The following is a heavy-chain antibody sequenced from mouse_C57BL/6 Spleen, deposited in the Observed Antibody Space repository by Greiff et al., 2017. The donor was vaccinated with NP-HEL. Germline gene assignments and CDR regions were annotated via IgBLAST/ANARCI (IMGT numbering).Heavy chain of an antibody. D-gene: IGHD2-3*01. CDR3: ARRRWLLWYFDV. CDR2: IDPSDSYT. J-gene: IGHJ1*03. Sequence: VQLQQPGAELVMPGASVKLSCKASGYTFTSYWMHWVKQRPGQGLEWIGEIDPSDSYTNYNQKFKGKSTLTVDKSSSTAYMQLSSLTSEDSAVYYCARRRWLLWYFDVWGTGTTVTVSS. V-gene: IGHV1-69*01. CDR1: GYTFTSYW.